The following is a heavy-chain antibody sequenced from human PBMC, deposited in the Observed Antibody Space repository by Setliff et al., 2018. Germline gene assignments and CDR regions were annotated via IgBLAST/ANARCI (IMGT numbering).Heavy chain of an antibody. CDR2: ISPYSGNT. V-gene: IGHV1-18*01. J-gene: IGHJ4*02. CDR3: VRSSAPQVVLAADFDF. D-gene: IGHD6-19*01. Sequence: GASVKVSCKTSGFGFTTFGFSWVRQAPGQGLEWLGSISPYSGNTNYPQWLQDRVTMTRDTSATTVYMDLQSLRSDDTAVYYCVRSSAPQVVLAADFDFWGQGTPVTVSS. CDR1: GFGFTTFG.